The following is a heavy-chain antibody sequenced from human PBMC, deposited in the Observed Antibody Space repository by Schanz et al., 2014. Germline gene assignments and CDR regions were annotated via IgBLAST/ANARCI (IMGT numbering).Heavy chain of an antibody. J-gene: IGHJ4*02. V-gene: IGHV1-46*01. CDR1: GYTFTNFF. Sequence: QVHLVQSGAEVHKPGASLKISCKASGYTFTNFFLHWVRQAPGQGLEWMGIINPIGGSTTYAQKCRGAVTLTTDTSTDTAYLELTSLRSEDTAVYYCARGYGDSPTDFWGQGTLVTVSS. CDR2: INPIGGST. D-gene: IGHD4-17*01. CDR3: ARGYGDSPTDF.